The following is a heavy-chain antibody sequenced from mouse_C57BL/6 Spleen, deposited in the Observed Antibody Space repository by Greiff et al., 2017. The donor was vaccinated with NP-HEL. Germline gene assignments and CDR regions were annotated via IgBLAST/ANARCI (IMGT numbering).Heavy chain of an antibody. D-gene: IGHD2-5*01. Sequence: EVKLQESGGDLVKPGGSLKLSCAASGFTFSSYGMSWVRQTPDKRLEWVATISSGGSYTYYPDSVKGRFTISRDNAKNTLYLQMSSLKSEDTAMYYCARHNYSNYDWFAYWGQGTLVTVSA. CDR1: GFTFSSYG. V-gene: IGHV5-6*01. J-gene: IGHJ3*01. CDR3: ARHNYSNYDWFAY. CDR2: ISSGGSYT.